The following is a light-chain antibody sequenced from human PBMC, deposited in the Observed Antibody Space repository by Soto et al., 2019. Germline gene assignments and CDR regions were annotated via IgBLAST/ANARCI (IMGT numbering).Light chain of an antibody. Sequence: RIQPAATLTMYQGERATLSCRASQRLSSNLAWYQQKPGQAPRLPIYGVSTRATGIPARFSGSGSGTEFTLTTSRLEPEDFAVYYCQQYGSSPLTFCGGSMV. V-gene: IGKV3D-15*02. CDR2: GVS. CDR1: QRLSSN. J-gene: IGKJ4*01. CDR3: QQYGSSPLT.